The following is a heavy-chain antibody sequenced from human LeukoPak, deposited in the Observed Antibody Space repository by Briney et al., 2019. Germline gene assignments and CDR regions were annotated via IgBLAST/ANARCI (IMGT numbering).Heavy chain of an antibody. V-gene: IGHV3-33*01. CDR2: IWFDGGKI. CDR1: GFPFSSYA. D-gene: IGHD2/OR15-2a*01. CDR3: ARDFTNIRGGGYFDN. Sequence: GGSLRLSCAASGFPFSSYAMHWLRQAPGKGLEWVAVIWFDGGKIYYAGSVKGRFTISRDNSKNTVYLQMNSLRVEDTAVYHCARDFTNIRGGGYFDNWGQGTLVTVSS. J-gene: IGHJ4*02.